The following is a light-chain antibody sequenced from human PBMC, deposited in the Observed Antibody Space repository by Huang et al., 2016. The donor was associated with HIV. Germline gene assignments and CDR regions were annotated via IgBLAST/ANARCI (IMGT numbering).Light chain of an antibody. CDR3: QQYAGSPYT. CDR1: QPVSSRL. V-gene: IGKV3-20*01. CDR2: VAS. J-gene: IGKJ2*01. Sequence: EIVLTQSPGTLSLSPGERATLSCRASQPVSSRLLAWYQQKPGQAPRLLIHVASTRATGIPDRFSGSGSGTDFTLSISRLEPEDFAVYFCQQYAGSPYTFGQGPNWRSN.